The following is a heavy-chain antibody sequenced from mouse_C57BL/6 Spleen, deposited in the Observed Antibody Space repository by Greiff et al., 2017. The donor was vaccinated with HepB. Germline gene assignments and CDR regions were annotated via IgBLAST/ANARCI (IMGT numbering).Heavy chain of an antibody. V-gene: IGHV1-54*01. Sequence: VKLMESGAELVRPGTSVKVSCKASGYAFTNYLIEWVKQRPGQGLEWIGVINPGSGGTNYNEKFKGKATLTADKSSSTAYMHLSSLTSEDSAVYFCAREDSNLYFDYWGQGTTLTVSS. CDR3: AREDSNLYFDY. CDR1: GYAFTNYL. J-gene: IGHJ2*01. D-gene: IGHD2-5*01. CDR2: INPGSGGT.